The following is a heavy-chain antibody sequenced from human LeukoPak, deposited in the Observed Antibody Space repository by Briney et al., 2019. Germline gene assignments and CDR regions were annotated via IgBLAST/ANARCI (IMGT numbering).Heavy chain of an antibody. CDR1: GFTFNSYA. D-gene: IGHD2/OR15-2a*01. Sequence: GGSLRLSCAASGFTFNSYAFNWVRQAPGKGLEWVSYISSSSNVIYYTDSVEGRFTISRDNRENSLYLQMNSLRPEDTALYYCAKDRAARGRGNYFYMDVWGKGTTVTVSS. CDR2: ISSSSNVI. V-gene: IGHV3-48*04. CDR3: AKDRAARGRGNYFYMDV. J-gene: IGHJ6*03.